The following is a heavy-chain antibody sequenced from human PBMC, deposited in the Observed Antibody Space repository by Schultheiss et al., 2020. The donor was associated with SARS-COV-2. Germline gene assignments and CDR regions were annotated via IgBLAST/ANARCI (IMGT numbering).Heavy chain of an antibody. V-gene: IGHV2-5*08. J-gene: IGHJ6*02. CDR3: ARNYYFGSGTPPKISRSHYYGLDV. CDR2: IYWDDDK. Sequence: QTLSLTCAVSGYSISSGSYWSWIRQPPGKGLEWLALIYWDDDKRYSPSLKSKLTISKDTSKNQVVLTMTNMDPVDTATYYCARNYYFGSGTPPKISRSHYYGLDVWGQGTTVTVSS. CDR1: GYSISSGSYW. D-gene: IGHD3-10*01.